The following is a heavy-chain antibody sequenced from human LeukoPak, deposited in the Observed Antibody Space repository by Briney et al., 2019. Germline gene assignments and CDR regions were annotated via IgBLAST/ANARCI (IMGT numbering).Heavy chain of an antibody. Sequence: GGSLRLSCAASGFTVSSNYMSWVRQAPGKGLEWVANIKQDGSEKYYVDSVKGRFTISRDNAKNSLYLQMNSLRAEDTAVYYCARDGVVTTFAFDIWGQGTMVTVSS. CDR3: ARDGVVTTFAFDI. CDR2: IKQDGSEK. D-gene: IGHD2-21*02. CDR1: GFTVSSNY. J-gene: IGHJ3*02. V-gene: IGHV3-7*01.